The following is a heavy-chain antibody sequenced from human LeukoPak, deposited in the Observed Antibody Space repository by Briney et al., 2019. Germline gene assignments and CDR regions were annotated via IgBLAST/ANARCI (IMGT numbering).Heavy chain of an antibody. V-gene: IGHV4-39*01. CDR1: GGSISSSSYY. Sequence: SGTLSLTCTVSGGSISSSSYYWGWIRQPPGKGLEWTGSIYYSGSTYYNPSLKSRVTISVDTSKNQFSLKLSSVTAADTAVYYCARPDAGGVAAFDAFDIWGQGTMVIVSS. J-gene: IGHJ3*02. CDR3: ARPDAGGVAAFDAFDI. CDR2: IYYSGST. D-gene: IGHD3-16*01.